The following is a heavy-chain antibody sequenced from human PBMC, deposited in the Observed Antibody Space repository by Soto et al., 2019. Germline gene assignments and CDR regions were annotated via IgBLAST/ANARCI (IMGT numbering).Heavy chain of an antibody. CDR1: GGSISSYY. J-gene: IGHJ5*02. Sequence: KPSETLSLTCTVSGGSISSYYWSWIRQPPGKGLEWIGYIYYSGSTNYNPSLKSRVTISVDTSKNQFSLKLSSVTAADTAVYYCARGIAAAGIIFPWWFDPWGQGTLVTVSS. V-gene: IGHV4-59*01. D-gene: IGHD6-13*01. CDR2: IYYSGST. CDR3: ARGIAAAGIIFPWWFDP.